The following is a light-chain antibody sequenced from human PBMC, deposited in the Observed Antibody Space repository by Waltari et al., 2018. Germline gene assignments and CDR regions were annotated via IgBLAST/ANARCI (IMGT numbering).Light chain of an antibody. V-gene: IGLV2-23*02. CDR1: NSYIGNFNL. Sequence: QSALTQPASVSGSPGPSSSLSCSGTNSYIGNFNLVSWYQRHPDKAPKLIIYEVNKRPSGVSHRFSGSKSGNTASLTISGLQAEDEADYYCCSYAGSKTYVFGPGTKVTVL. J-gene: IGLJ1*01. CDR3: CSYAGSKTYV. CDR2: EVN.